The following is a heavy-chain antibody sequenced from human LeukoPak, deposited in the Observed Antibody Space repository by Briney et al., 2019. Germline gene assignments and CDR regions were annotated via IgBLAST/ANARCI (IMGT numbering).Heavy chain of an antibody. Sequence: SQTLSLTCAISGDSVSSNSAAWNWIRQSPSRGLEWLGRTYYRSKWYNDYAVSVKSRITINPDTSKNQFSLQLNSVTPEDTAVYYCARTPEAYSSSWYYFDYWGQGTLVTASS. CDR1: GDSVSSNSAA. V-gene: IGHV6-1*01. J-gene: IGHJ4*02. CDR3: ARTPEAYSSSWYYFDY. CDR2: TYYRSKWYN. D-gene: IGHD6-13*01.